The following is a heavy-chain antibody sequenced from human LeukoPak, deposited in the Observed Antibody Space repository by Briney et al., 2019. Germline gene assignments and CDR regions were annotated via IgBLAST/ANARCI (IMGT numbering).Heavy chain of an antibody. CDR3: AKDGGVGDIVVVPAEAFDI. J-gene: IGHJ3*02. Sequence: GGSLRLSCAASGFTFSSYAMSWVRQAPRKGLEWVSAISGSGGSTYYADSVKGRFTISRDNSKNPLYLQMNSLKAEDTAVYYCAKDGGVGDIVVVPAEAFDIWGQGTMVTVSS. V-gene: IGHV3-23*01. CDR2: ISGSGGST. CDR1: GFTFSSYA. D-gene: IGHD2-2*01.